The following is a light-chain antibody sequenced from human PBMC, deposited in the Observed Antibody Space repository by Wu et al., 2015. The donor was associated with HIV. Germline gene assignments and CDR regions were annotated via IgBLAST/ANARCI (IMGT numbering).Light chain of an antibody. J-gene: IGKJ5*01. CDR1: QSVSSGY. Sequence: EIVLTQSPATLSLSPGERVTLSCRASQSVSSGYLAWYQQKPGQAPRLLIYGASSRATGIPDRFSGSGSGTDFTLTITRLEPEDFAVYYCQQYESSITFGQGHNWILN. V-gene: IGKV3-20*01. CDR2: GAS. CDR3: QQYESSIT.